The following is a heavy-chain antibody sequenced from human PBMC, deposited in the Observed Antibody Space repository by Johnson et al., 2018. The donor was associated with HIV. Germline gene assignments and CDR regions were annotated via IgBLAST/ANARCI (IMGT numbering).Heavy chain of an antibody. Sequence: QVQLVESGGGVVQPGRSLRLSCAASGFTFSTYAMHWVRQAPGKGLEWVAVISYDGNNEYYADSVKGRFTISRDNSNNTLYLQMNSLRPEDTAVFYCASNGVAYGSGINTAFDVWGQGTMVAVSS. D-gene: IGHD3-10*01. CDR2: ISYDGNNE. CDR1: GFTFSTYA. J-gene: IGHJ3*01. V-gene: IGHV3-30*04. CDR3: ASNGVAYGSGINTAFDV.